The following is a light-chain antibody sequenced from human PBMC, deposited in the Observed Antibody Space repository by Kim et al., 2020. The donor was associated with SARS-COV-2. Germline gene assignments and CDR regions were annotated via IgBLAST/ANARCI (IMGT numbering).Light chain of an antibody. J-gene: IGLJ2*01. CDR2: YDS. CDR1: NIGSKR. V-gene: IGLV3-21*04. Sequence: SYELTQPPSVSVAPGKTARITCGGNNIGSKRVHWYQQKPGQAPVLVIYYDSDRPSGIPERFSGSNSGNTATLTISRVEAGDEADYYCQVWDSSSDPHVVFGGGTQLTVL. CDR3: QVWDSSSDPHVV.